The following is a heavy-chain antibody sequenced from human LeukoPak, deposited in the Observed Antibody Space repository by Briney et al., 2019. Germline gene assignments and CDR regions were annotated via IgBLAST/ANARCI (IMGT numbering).Heavy chain of an antibody. Sequence: SETLSLTCTVSGGSISSYYWSWIRQPPGKGLEWIGYIYYSGSTNYNPSLKSRVTISVDTSKNQFSLKLSSVTAADTAVYYCARGYRDSELRYYYYYMDVWGKGTTVTVSS. CDR2: IYYSGST. D-gene: IGHD3-10*01. CDR1: GGSISSYY. V-gene: IGHV4-59*01. CDR3: ARGYRDSELRYYYYYMDV. J-gene: IGHJ6*03.